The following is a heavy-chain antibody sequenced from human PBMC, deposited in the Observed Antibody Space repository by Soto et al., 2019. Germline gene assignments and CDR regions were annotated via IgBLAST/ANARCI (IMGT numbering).Heavy chain of an antibody. CDR3: AKDWLAVRGEPPTD. CDR1: GFTFSSYA. CDR2: ISGSGGST. Sequence: EVQLLESGGGLVQPGGSLRLSCAASGFTFSSYAMSWVRQAPGQGLEWVSAISGSGGSTYYAASVKGRFTISRDNSKNTLYLQMNSLRAEDTAVYYCAKDWLAVRGEPPTDWGQGTLVTVSS. V-gene: IGHV3-23*01. D-gene: IGHD3-10*01. J-gene: IGHJ4*02.